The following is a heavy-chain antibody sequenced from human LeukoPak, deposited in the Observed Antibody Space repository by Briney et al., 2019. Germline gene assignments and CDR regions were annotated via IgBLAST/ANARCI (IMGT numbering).Heavy chain of an antibody. V-gene: IGHV4-61*01. CDR1: GGSVSSGSYY. CDR2: IYYSGST. D-gene: IGHD3-22*01. J-gene: IGHJ4*02. CDR3: ARDINYYDSSGYSLGY. Sequence: SETLSLTCTVSGGSVSSGSYYWSWIRQPPGKGLEWIGYIYYSGSTYYNPSLKSRVTISVDTSKNQFSLKLSSVTAADTAVYYCARDINYYDSSGYSLGYWGQGTLVTVSS.